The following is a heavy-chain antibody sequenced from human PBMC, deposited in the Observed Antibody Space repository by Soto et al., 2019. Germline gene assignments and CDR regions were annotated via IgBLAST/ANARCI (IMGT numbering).Heavy chain of an antibody. Sequence: GESLNISCNGSGYSFTSYWIGWARQMPGKCLEWMGIIYPGDSDTRYSPSFQGQVTISADKSISTAYLQWSSLNASDTAMYYCARIGQAPDYYDSSGYLLSSAFDIWGQGTMVTVSS. V-gene: IGHV5-51*01. CDR1: GYSFTSYW. D-gene: IGHD3-22*01. CDR3: ARIGQAPDYYDSSGYLLSSAFDI. J-gene: IGHJ3*02. CDR2: IYPGDSDT.